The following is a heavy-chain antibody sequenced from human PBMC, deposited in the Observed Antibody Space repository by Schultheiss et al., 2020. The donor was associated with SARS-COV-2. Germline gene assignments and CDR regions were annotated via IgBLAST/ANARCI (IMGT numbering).Heavy chain of an antibody. D-gene: IGHD4-17*01. J-gene: IGHJ6*02. V-gene: IGHV3-74*01. CDR2: IHSDGNSS. Sequence: GGSLRLSCAASGFTFSSYWMHWARQAPGKGLVWVSRIHSDGNSSRYGDSVKGRFTISRDNSKNTLYLQMNSLRAEDTAVYYCARDAVYGDLRRLGGMDVWGQGTTVTVSS. CDR1: GFTFSSYW. CDR3: ARDAVYGDLRRLGGMDV.